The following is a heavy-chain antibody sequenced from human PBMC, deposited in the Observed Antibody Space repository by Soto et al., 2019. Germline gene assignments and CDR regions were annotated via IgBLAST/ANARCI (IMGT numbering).Heavy chain of an antibody. CDR3: ARGLSSSAYLDY. CDR1: GGPISSSGDY. V-gene: IGHV4-39*01. Sequence: QLQLQESGPGLVKPSETLSLTCTVTGGPISSSGDYWGWVRQTPGKGLEWIGTISNSGSTYYNPSVMSRVTISVDTSKKQCSLSLISVTAADTAVYYCARGLSSSAYLDYWGQRTLVTVSS. D-gene: IGHD6-19*01. J-gene: IGHJ4*02. CDR2: ISNSGST.